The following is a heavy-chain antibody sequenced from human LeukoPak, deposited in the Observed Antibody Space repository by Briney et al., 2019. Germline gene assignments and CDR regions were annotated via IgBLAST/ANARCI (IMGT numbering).Heavy chain of an antibody. D-gene: IGHD3-3*01. CDR3: AKDTASYDFWSGYYGNYYYYGMDV. CDR2: ISYDGSNK. CDR1: GFTFSSYA. V-gene: IGHV3-30*18. J-gene: IGHJ6*02. Sequence: GGSLRLSCAASGFTFSSYAMSWVRQAPGKGLEWVAVISYDGSNKYYADSVKGRFTISRDNSKNALYLQMNSLRAEDTAVYYCAKDTASYDFWSGYYGNYYYYGMDVWGQGTTVTVSS.